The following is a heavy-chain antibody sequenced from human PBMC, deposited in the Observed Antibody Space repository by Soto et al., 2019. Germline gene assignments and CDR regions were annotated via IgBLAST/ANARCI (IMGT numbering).Heavy chain of an antibody. V-gene: IGHV3-48*02. CDR2: ITSSSTTM. CDR3: ARPHLDRPTFYRMDV. J-gene: IGHJ6*02. D-gene: IGHD2-2*03. CDR1: GFILGRNS. Sequence: EEQLVESGGGLVQAGGSLRLSCAASGFILGRNSMMWVRQAPGKGLEWVAYITSSSTTMNYADSVKGRFTISRDNANNALYLQMNSLRDEDTAVYYCARPHLDRPTFYRMDVWGQVTTVTVSS.